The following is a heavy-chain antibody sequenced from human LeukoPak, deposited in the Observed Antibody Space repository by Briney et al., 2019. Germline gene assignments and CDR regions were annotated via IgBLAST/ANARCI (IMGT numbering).Heavy chain of an antibody. CDR3: ARGLITIFGVVNNTWFDP. J-gene: IGHJ5*02. Sequence: PGGSLRLSCSASGFTFSTYWMSWVRQAPGKGLEWVANIKQDGSEKYYVDSVKGRFTISRDNAKNSLYLQMNSLRAEDTAVYSCARGLITIFGVVNNTWFDPWGQGTLVTVSS. CDR1: GFTFSTYW. CDR2: IKQDGSEK. V-gene: IGHV3-7*01. D-gene: IGHD3-3*01.